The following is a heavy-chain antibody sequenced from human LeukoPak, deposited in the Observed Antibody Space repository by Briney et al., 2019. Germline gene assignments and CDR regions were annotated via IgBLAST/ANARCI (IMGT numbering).Heavy chain of an antibody. J-gene: IGHJ6*03. CDR2: IYHSGST. V-gene: IGHV4-4*02. CDR1: GGSISSSNW. Sequence: SGTLSLTCAVSGGSISSSNWWSWVRQPPGKGLEWIGEIYHSGSTNYNPSLKSRVTISVDKSKNQFSLKLSSVTAADTAVYYCARVAGSRSYYYMDVWGKGTTVTISS. D-gene: IGHD6-19*01. CDR3: ARVAGSRSYYYMDV.